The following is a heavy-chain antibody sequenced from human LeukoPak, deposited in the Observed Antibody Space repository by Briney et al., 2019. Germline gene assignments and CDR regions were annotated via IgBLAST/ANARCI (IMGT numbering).Heavy chain of an antibody. Sequence: GASVKVSCKSSGFIFTDYHMHWLRQAPGQGLEWMGGIIPIFGTANYAQKFQGRVTITADESTSTAYMELSSLRSEDTAVYYCALHSSAQVLWGQGTLVTVSS. J-gene: IGHJ4*02. V-gene: IGHV1-69*13. CDR3: ALHSSAQVL. D-gene: IGHD3-22*01. CDR2: IIPIFGTA. CDR1: GFIFTDYH.